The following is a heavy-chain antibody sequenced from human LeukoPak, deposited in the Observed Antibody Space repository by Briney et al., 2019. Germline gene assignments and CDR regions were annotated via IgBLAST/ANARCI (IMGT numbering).Heavy chain of an antibody. V-gene: IGHV1-2*02. CDR2: INPNSGGT. CDR1: GYTFTGYY. J-gene: IGHJ4*02. CDR3: ARDIPEGATTDY. Sequence: ASVKVSCKASGYTFTGYYMHWVRQAPGQGLEWMGWINPNSGGTNYAQKFQGRVTITRDTSISTAYMELSRLRSDDTAVYYCARDIPEGATTDYWGQGTLVTVSS. D-gene: IGHD1-26*01.